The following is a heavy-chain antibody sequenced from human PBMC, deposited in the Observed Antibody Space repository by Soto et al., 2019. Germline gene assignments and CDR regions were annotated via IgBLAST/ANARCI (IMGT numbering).Heavy chain of an antibody. J-gene: IGHJ4*02. CDR2: ISTAGNT. Sequence: EVQLVESGGDLVQPGGSLRLSCAASGFTFSNYDMHWVRQATGKGLEWVSTISTAGNTYSPGSVKGRFTISRENAKNSLYLQMNSLRVDDTAVDYCARGRDSGLYYFDYWGQGTLVTVSS. CDR3: ARGRDSGLYYFDY. CDR1: GFTFSNYD. V-gene: IGHV3-13*01. D-gene: IGHD2-21*01.